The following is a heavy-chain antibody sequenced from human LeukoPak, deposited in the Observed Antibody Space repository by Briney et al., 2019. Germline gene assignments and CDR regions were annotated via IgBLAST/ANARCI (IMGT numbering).Heavy chain of an antibody. J-gene: IGHJ4*02. V-gene: IGHV3-23*01. CDR2: ISGSGDNT. CDR1: GITFSMYA. D-gene: IGHD3-9*01. Sequence: PGGSLRLSCAASGITFSMYAMSWARQAPGKGLEWVSGISGSGDNTYYADSVKGRFTISRDNSKNTLYLQMNSLRTEDTAVYYCAKAEGYDILTGLDYWGQGTLVTVSS. CDR3: AKAEGYDILTGLDY.